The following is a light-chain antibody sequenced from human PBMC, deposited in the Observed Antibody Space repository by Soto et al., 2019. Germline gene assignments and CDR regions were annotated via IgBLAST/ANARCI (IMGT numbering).Light chain of an antibody. J-gene: IGKJ4*01. V-gene: IGKV1-33*01. CDR1: QDIMYY. CDR3: QQYDNLPPL. Sequence: DIQMTQSPSSLSASLGDRFTITCQASQDIMYYLNWYQQKTGKSPKLIIYEASNLETGVPSRLSGSGSGKNFTFTISSLQPEDIGTYYCQQYDNLPPLFGGGTKVDI. CDR2: EAS.